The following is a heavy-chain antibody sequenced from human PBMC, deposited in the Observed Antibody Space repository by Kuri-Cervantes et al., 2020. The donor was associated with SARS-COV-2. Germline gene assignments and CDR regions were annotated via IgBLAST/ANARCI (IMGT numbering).Heavy chain of an antibody. CDR3: ARAPNSRYCSSTSCYFDY. D-gene: IGHD2-2*01. CDR2: ISAYNGNT. Sequence: ASVKVSCKASGYTFTSYGISWVRRAPGQGLEWMGWISAYNGNTNYAQKLQGRVTMTTDTSTSTAYMELRSLRSDDTAVYYCARAPNSRYCSSTSCYFDYWGQGTLVTVSS. CDR1: GYTFTSYG. J-gene: IGHJ4*02. V-gene: IGHV1-18*01.